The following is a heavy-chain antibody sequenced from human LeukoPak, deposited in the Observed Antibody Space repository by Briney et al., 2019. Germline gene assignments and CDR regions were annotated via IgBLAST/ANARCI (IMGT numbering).Heavy chain of an antibody. CDR1: GGTFSSYA. CDR3: ARETLNYYDSSGYYYVPLYYFDY. J-gene: IGHJ4*02. D-gene: IGHD3-22*01. CDR2: IIPIFGTA. V-gene: IGHV1-69*01. Sequence: GSSVKVSCKASGGTFSSYAISWVRQAPRQGLEWMGGIIPIFGTANYAQKFQGRVTITADESTSTAYMELSSLRSEDTAVYYCARETLNYYDSSGYYYVPLYYFDYWGQGTLVTVSS.